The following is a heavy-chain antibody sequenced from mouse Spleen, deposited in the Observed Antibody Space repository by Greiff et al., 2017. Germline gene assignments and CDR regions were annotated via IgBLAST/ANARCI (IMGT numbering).Heavy chain of an antibody. Sequence: VKLMESGPGLVQPSQSLSITCTVSGFSLTSYGVHWVRQSPGKGLEWLGVIWRGGSTDYNAAFMSRLSTTKDNSKRQVFFKMNSLQADDTAIYYCAKNVITTVVATDAMDYWGQGTSVTVSS. J-gene: IGHJ4*01. CDR2: IWRGGST. D-gene: IGHD1-1*01. V-gene: IGHV2-5*01. CDR1: GFSLTSYG. CDR3: AKNVITTVVATDAMDY.